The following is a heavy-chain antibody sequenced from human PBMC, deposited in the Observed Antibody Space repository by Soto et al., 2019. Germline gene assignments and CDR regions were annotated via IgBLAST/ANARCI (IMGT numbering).Heavy chain of an antibody. J-gene: IGHJ6*02. CDR2: INAGTGNT. CDR3: ARMRAHLSDSYYCMHF. V-gene: IGHV1-3*01. CDR1: GYTFTSHA. Sequence: ASVKVSCKAWGYTFTSHAMHWVRQAPGQRPEWLGWINAGTGNTRYSQKFEVRVTISMDTSANTSYMEMNSLTSEDTAVYYCARMRAHLSDSYYCMHFWGQGPIVT.